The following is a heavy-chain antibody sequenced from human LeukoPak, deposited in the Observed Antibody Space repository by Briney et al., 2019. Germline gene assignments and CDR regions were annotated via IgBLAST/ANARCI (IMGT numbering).Heavy chain of an antibody. D-gene: IGHD2-21*02. CDR3: ADLSGDYEAFDT. CDR1: GGSISSSNW. J-gene: IGHJ3*02. CDR2: IYNSGST. V-gene: IGHV4-4*02. Sequence: SGTLSLTCAVSGGSISSSNWWRWVRQPPGKGLEWIGEIYNSGSTNYNPSLKSRVTISVDKSKNQFSLKMSSVTAADTAVYYCADLSGDYEAFDTWGQGTMVTVSS.